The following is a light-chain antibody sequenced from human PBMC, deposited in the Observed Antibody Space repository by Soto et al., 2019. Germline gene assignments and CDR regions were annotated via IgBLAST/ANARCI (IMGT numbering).Light chain of an antibody. V-gene: IGLV1-40*01. J-gene: IGLJ1*01. CDR3: QSYATGLSVLYV. CDR2: GNN. CDR1: SSNIGTGYD. Sequence: QSALTQPPSVSGAPGQRVTISCTGSSSNIGTGYDVHWYQQLPGTAPKLLIYGNNNRPSGVPDRFSGSKSGTSASLAVTGLQAEDEADYYCQSYATGLSVLYVFGTGTKV.